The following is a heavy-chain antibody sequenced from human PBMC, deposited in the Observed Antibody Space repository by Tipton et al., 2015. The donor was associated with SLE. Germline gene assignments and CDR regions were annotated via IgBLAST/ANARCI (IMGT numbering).Heavy chain of an antibody. Sequence: TLSLTCTVSGGSISSYYWSWIRQPPGKGLEWIGYIYYSGSTNYNPSLKSRVTISVDTSKNQFSLKLSSVTAADTAVYYCARDLTATAIPYYFDYWGQGTLVPVSS. J-gene: IGHJ4*02. CDR2: IYYSGST. CDR3: ARDLTATAIPYYFDY. D-gene: IGHD2-2*02. V-gene: IGHV4-59*01. CDR1: GGSISSYY.